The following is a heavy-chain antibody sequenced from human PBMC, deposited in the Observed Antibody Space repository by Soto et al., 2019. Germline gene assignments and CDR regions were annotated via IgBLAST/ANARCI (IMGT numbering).Heavy chain of an antibody. Sequence: PSETLSLTCTVSGGSISSYYWSWIRQPPGKGLEWIGYIYYSGSTNYNPSLKSRVTISVDTSKNQFSLKLSSVTAADTAVYYCARDRWITMVRGRTDQNWFDPWGQGTLVTVSS. V-gene: IGHV4-59*01. CDR3: ARDRWITMVRGRTDQNWFDP. CDR1: GGSISSYY. CDR2: IYYSGST. J-gene: IGHJ5*02. D-gene: IGHD3-10*01.